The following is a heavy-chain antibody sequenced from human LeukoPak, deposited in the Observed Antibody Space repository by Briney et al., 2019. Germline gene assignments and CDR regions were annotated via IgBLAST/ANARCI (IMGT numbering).Heavy chain of an antibody. D-gene: IGHD3-10*01. J-gene: IGHJ4*02. V-gene: IGHV4-4*07. CDR3: ARDPYGSASYYYFDS. Sequence: SETLSLTCSVSGGSISSYYWSWIRQPAGKGLEWIGRIYSSGSTNYNPSLKSRVTMSVDTSKNQFSLKVNSVTAADTAVYYCARDPYGSASYYYFDSWGQGTQVTVSS. CDR1: GGSISSYY. CDR2: IYSSGST.